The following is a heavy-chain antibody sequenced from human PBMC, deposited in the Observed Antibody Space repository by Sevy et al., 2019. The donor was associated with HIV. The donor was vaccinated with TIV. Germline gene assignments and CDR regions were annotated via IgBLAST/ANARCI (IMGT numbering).Heavy chain of an antibody. CDR2: IRYDGSNK. V-gene: IGHV3-30*02. Sequence: GGYLRLSCAASGFTFSSYGMHWVRQAPGKGLEWVAFIRYDGSNKYYADSVKGRFTISRDNSKNTLYLKMNSLRAEDTAVYYCAKGPSPMITFGGVADYWGQGTLVIVS. J-gene: IGHJ4*02. CDR3: AKGPSPMITFGGVADY. D-gene: IGHD3-16*01. CDR1: GFTFSSYG.